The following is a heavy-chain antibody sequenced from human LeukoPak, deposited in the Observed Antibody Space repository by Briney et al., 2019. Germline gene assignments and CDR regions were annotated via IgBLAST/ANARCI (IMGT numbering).Heavy chain of an antibody. D-gene: IGHD3-22*01. Sequence: GGSLRLSCAASGFTFSSYWMSWVRQAPGKGLEWVSSITSSGDATFYVDSVKDRFTISRDNSKNMLYLQMSRLRAEDTAAYYCAKDRPNYHESNGHYYRPNGDYWGQGTLVTVSS. V-gene: IGHV3-23*01. CDR3: AKDRPNYHESNGHYYRPNGDY. J-gene: IGHJ4*02. CDR2: ITSSGDAT. CDR1: GFTFSSYW.